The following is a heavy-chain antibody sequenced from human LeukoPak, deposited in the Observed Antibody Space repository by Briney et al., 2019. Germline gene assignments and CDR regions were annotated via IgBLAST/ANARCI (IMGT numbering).Heavy chain of an antibody. D-gene: IGHD5-18*01. V-gene: IGHV3-21*01. Sequence: YPGGSLRLSCAASGFTFSTYGMHWVRQAPGKGLEWVSSISSSSSYIYYADSVKGRFTISRDNAKNSLYLQMNSLRAEDTAVYYCARDKQLPFDYWGQGTLVTVSS. J-gene: IGHJ4*02. CDR3: ARDKQLPFDY. CDR2: ISSSSSYI. CDR1: GFTFSTYG.